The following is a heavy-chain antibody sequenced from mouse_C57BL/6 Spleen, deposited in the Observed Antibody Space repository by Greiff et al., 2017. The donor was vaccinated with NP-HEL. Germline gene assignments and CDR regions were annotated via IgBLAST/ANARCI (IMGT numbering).Heavy chain of an antibody. D-gene: IGHD2-5*01. Sequence: VQVVESGPGLVQPSQSLSITCTVSGFSLTSYGVHWVRQSPGKGLEWLGVIWSGGSTDYNAAFISRLSISKDNSKSQVFFKMNSLQADDTAIYYCARKTYYSNYYAMDYWGQGTSVTVSS. J-gene: IGHJ4*01. CDR3: ARKTYYSNYYAMDY. CDR2: IWSGGST. CDR1: GFSLTSYG. V-gene: IGHV2-2*01.